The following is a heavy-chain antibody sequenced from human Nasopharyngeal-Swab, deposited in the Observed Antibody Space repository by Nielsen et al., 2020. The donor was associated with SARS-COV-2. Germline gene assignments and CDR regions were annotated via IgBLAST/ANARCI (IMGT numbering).Heavy chain of an antibody. CDR3: AKLALQQRVQVDYYGMDV. V-gene: IGHV3-23*01. Sequence: GGSLRLSCAASGFTFSSYAMSWVRQAPGQGLEWVSAISVSGGSTYYADSVKGRFTISRDNSKNTLYLQMNSLRAEDTAVYYCAKLALQQRVQVDYYGMDVWGQGTTVTISS. CDR2: ISVSGGST. J-gene: IGHJ6*02. CDR1: GFTFSSYA. D-gene: IGHD6-13*01.